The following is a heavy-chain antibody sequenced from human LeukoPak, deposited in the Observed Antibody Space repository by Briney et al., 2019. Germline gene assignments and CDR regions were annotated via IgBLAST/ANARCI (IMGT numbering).Heavy chain of an antibody. J-gene: IGHJ4*02. CDR2: ISYDGSNK. CDR3: AREEWYYFDY. D-gene: IGHD3-3*01. V-gene: IGHV3-30-3*01. Sequence: PTGRSLRLSCAASGFTFSTYAIHWVRQAPGKGLEWVAVISYDGSNKYYVDSVKGRFTTARDNSKNTVYLQMNSLRAEDMAVYYCAREEWYYFDYWGQGTLVTVSS. CDR1: GFTFSTYA.